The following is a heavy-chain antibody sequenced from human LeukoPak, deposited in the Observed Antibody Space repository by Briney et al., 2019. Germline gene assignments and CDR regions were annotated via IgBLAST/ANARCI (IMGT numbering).Heavy chain of an antibody. CDR2: ISGSGGST. D-gene: IGHD3-9*01. CDR3: AKGRYFEIRGYFDY. CDR1: GFTFSSYA. J-gene: IGHJ4*02. V-gene: IGHV3-23*01. Sequence: QPGGSLRLSCAASGFTFSSYAMSWVRQAPGKGLEWVSAISGSGGSTHYADSVKGRFTISRDNSKNTLYLQMNSLRAEDTAVYYCAKGRYFEIRGYFDYWGQGTLVTVSS.